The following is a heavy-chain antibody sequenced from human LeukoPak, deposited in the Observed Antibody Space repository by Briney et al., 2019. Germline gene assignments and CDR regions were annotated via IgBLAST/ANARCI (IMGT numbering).Heavy chain of an antibody. J-gene: IGHJ4*02. V-gene: IGHV4-59*12. CDR1: GGSISSYY. CDR3: ARRRSVGATLLFDY. CDR2: IYYSGST. D-gene: IGHD1-26*01. Sequence: PSETLSLTCTVSGGSISSYYWSWIRQPPGKGLEWIGYIYYSGSTNYNPSLKSRVTMSVDTSKNQFSLKLSSVTAADTAVYYCARRRSVGATLLFDYWGQGTLVTVSS.